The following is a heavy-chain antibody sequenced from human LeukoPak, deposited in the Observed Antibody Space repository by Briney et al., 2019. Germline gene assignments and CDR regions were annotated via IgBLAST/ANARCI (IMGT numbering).Heavy chain of an antibody. V-gene: IGHV1-8*01. CDR3: ARGGDSSGCYDY. CDR1: GYTFTSYG. J-gene: IGHJ4*02. D-gene: IGHD6-19*01. Sequence: ASVKVSCKASGYTFTSYGINWVRQATGQGLEWMGWMNPNSGNTGYAQKFQGRVTMTRNTSISTAYMELSSLRSEDTAVYYCARGGDSSGCYDYWGQGTLVTVSS. CDR2: MNPNSGNT.